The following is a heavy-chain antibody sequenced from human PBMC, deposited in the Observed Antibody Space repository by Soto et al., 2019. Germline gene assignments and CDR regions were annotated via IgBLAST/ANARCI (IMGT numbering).Heavy chain of an antibody. Sequence: SEALSLTCAVSGDSVSSSCCMCIRQPPGKGLESIGYLYYGRSANYNPSLKSRVTLSVDTSTNQCSLTLSSMTAADTAVYYCALRSMAVVPEYWGQGTLVTVSS. CDR1: GDSVSSSC. CDR3: ALRSMAVVPEY. CDR2: LYYGRSA. D-gene: IGHD3-22*01. V-gene: IGHV4-59*02. J-gene: IGHJ4*02.